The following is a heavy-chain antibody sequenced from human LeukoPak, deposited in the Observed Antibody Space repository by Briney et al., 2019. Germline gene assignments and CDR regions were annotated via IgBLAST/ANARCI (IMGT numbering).Heavy chain of an antibody. Sequence: ASVKVSCKASGYTFTSYDINWVRQATGQGLEWMGWINLNSGDTGYAQNFQGRLTMTRDTSINTAYMELSTLRSEDTAFYYCARVTWSIDFWGQGTVVTVSS. V-gene: IGHV1-8*01. J-gene: IGHJ4*02. CDR3: ARVTWSIDF. D-gene: IGHD3-3*01. CDR1: GYTFTSYD. CDR2: INLNSGDT.